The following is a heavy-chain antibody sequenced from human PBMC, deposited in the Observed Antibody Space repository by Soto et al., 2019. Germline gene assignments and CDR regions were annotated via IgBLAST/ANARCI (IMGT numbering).Heavy chain of an antibody. CDR1: GFGFSKYG. CDR3: AKDRVIQLLPIWPDP. J-gene: IGHJ5*02. V-gene: IGHV3-30*18. D-gene: IGHD1-1*01. CDR2: VSSDGNNK. Sequence: PGGSLRITCVASGFGFSKYGMHWVRHAPGKGLEWVAFVSSDGNNKYYADSVKGRFTISRDNSRNTVYLQVDSLRIDDTALYYCAKDRVIQLLPIWPDPWGQGTLVTVSS.